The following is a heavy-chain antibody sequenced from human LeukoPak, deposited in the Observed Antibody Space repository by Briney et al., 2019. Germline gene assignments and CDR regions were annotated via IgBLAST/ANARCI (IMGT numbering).Heavy chain of an antibody. D-gene: IGHD2-15*01. CDR3: AKDAGCSGGSCHQKYYYYMEV. V-gene: IGHV3-20*04. CDR2: INWNGGST. CDR1: GFTFDDYG. Sequence: PGGSLRLSCAASGFTFDDYGMSWVRQAPGKGLEWVSGINWNGGSTGYADSVKGRFTISRDNAKNSLYLQMNSLRAEDTAVYYCAKDAGCSGGSCHQKYYYYMEVRGKGTTVTVSS. J-gene: IGHJ6*03.